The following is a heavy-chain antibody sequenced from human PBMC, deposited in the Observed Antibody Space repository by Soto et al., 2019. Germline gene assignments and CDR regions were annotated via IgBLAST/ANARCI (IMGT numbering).Heavy chain of an antibody. CDR1: GFTFSDYA. J-gene: IGHJ4*02. CDR2: VSHDGRNT. D-gene: IGHD6-19*01. CDR3: AKGGRQWLVTSDFNY. Sequence: VQLVESGGGVVQPGRSLRLSCAASGFTFSDYAMHWVRRAPGKGREGGAVVSHDGRNTHYADSVKGRFTISRDSSKNTVSLEMTSLRAEDTAVYYCAKGGRQWLVTSDFNYWGQGALVTVSS. V-gene: IGHV3-30*18.